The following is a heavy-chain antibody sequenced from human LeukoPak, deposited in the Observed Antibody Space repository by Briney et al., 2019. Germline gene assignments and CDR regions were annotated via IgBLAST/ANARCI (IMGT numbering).Heavy chain of an antibody. V-gene: IGHV1-8*01. D-gene: IGHD3-16*01. Sequence: ASVKVSCKASGYTFTSYDINWVRQAPGQGLEWMGWMNPNSGNTGYAQKFQGRVTMTRNTSISTAYMELSSLRSEDTAVYYCARVGRYGGGADYSDYWGQGTLVTVSS. J-gene: IGHJ4*02. CDR2: MNPNSGNT. CDR3: ARVGRYGGGADYSDY. CDR1: GYTFTSYD.